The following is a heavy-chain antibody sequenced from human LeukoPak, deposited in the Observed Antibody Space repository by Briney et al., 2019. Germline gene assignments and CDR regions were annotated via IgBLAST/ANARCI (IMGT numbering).Heavy chain of an antibody. V-gene: IGHV3-15*01. J-gene: IGHJ4*02. CDR3: MTEPPRAKYDNGDHRDY. CDR1: GFTCSGVW. D-gene: IGHD4/OR15-4a*01. CDR2: IKTELDGETV. Sequence: PGGYLTLSCAASGFTCSGVWMGRDRHAPGHERVGFGNIKTELDGETVHYARFVNGRFIISRDDSKNKLFLQKIRLKIEYTAVYYCMTEPPRAKYDNGDHRDYWGQGVLVTVSS.